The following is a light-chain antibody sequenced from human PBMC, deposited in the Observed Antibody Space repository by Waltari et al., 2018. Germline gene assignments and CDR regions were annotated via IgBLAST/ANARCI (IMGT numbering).Light chain of an antibody. CDR1: SLRRYY. Sequence: SSELTQDPAVSVAMGQTVRITCQGDSLRRYYASWYQQRPGQAPILGMYDKNNRPSGVPDRFSGSSSDNTASLTSTGAQAEDEASYYCHSRDASGVGGSFGGGTKLTVL. J-gene: IGLJ2*01. CDR3: HSRDASGVGGS. CDR2: DKN. V-gene: IGLV3-19*01.